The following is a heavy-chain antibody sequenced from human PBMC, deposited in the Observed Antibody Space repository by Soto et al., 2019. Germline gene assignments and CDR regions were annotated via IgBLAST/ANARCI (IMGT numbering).Heavy chain of an antibody. CDR2: IWYDGSNE. V-gene: IGHV3-33*01. D-gene: IGHD6-19*01. J-gene: IGHJ4*02. Sequence: QVQLVESRGGVVQPGRSLRLSCAASGFIFSGYGMHWVRQAPGKGLEWVAVIWYDGSNENYADSVKGRFTISRDNSKNTLYLQMNSLRAEDTAVYYCTRRFSDGWYSDYWGQGTLVTVSS. CDR3: TRRFSDGWYSDY. CDR1: GFIFSGYG.